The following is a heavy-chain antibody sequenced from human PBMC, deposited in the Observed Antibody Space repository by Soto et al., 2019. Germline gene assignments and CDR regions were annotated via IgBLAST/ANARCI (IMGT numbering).Heavy chain of an antibody. CDR1: GFTFSSYS. CDR3: ARGFEDSGSYCYLDY. D-gene: IGHD1-26*01. CDR2: ISSSSSYI. Sequence: EVQLVESGGGLVKPGGSLRLSCAASGFTFSSYSMNWVRQAPGKGLEWVSSISSSSSYIYYADSVKGRFTISRDNAKNSLYLQMNSLRAEDTAVYYCARGFEDSGSYCYLDYWGQGTLVTVSS. V-gene: IGHV3-21*01. J-gene: IGHJ4*02.